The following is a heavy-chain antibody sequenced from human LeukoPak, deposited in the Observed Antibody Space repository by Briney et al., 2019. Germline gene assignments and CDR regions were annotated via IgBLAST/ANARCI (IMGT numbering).Heavy chain of an antibody. J-gene: IGHJ6*03. CDR1: GGTFSSYA. Sequence: AVKVSCKASGGTFSSYAIRWVRQAPGQGLEWMGGIIPIFGTANYAQKFQGRVTITADESTSTAYMELSSLRSEDTAVYYCASLYYGSGSYYGYYMDVWGKGTTVTISS. D-gene: IGHD3-10*01. CDR3: ASLYYGSGSYYGYYMDV. V-gene: IGHV1-69*13. CDR2: IIPIFGTA.